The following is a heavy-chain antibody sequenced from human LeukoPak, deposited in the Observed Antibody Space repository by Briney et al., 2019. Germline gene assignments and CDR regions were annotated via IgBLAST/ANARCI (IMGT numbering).Heavy chain of an antibody. J-gene: IGHJ4*02. D-gene: IGHD3-9*01. CDR2: ITSGGDYI. CDR1: GFTFSSYG. Sequence: GGSLRLSCAATGFTFSSYGMHWVRQAPGKGLEWVSSITSGGDYIYYADSVKGRFTTSRDNAKNSLSLQLNSLRVEDTAVYYCARGHYDVLAASYKWTPDYWGQGTLVTVSS. CDR3: ARGHYDVLAASYKWTPDY. V-gene: IGHV3-21*01.